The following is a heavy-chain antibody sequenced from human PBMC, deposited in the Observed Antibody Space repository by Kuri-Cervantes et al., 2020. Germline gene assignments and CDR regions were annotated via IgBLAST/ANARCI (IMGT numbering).Heavy chain of an antibody. J-gene: IGHJ1*01. Sequence: SVKVSCKASGGTFSSYTISWVRQAPGQGLEWMGRIIPILGVANYAQKFQGRVTITADKSTSTAYMELRSLRSDDTAVYYCARGPPGIAAAAVLEYFQHWGQGTLVTVSS. CDR3: ARGPPGIAAAAVLEYFQH. D-gene: IGHD6-13*01. V-gene: IGHV1-69*02. CDR2: IIPILGVA. CDR1: GGTFSSYT.